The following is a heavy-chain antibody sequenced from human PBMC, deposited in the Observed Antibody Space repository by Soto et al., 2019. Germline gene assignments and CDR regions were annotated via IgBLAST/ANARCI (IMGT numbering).Heavy chain of an antibody. CDR3: AREIYCGAGSCYSGTPYFDS. CDR2: TNYNGST. CDR1: CDSISSGAYY. D-gene: IGHD2-15*01. V-gene: IGHV4-31*03. Sequence: PSETLSLTCTVSCDSISSGAYYWSWIRQFPGKGLEWIGYTNYNGSTYSHPSLRSRVTVSVDTSKNQFSLQLRSVTAADTAVYYCAREIYCGAGSCYSGTPYFDSWGQGTLVTVSS. J-gene: IGHJ4*02.